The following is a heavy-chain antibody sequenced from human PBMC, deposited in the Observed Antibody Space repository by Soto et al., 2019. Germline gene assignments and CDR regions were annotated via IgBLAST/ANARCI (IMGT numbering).Heavy chain of an antibody. CDR1: GFTFSSYA. CDR2: ISGSGGTT. CDR3: AKFFVETGGSSGWPWTFHY. J-gene: IGHJ4*02. D-gene: IGHD6-25*01. Sequence: EVQLLESGGGLVQPGRSLSLSCAASGFTFSSYAMSWVRQAPGKGLEWVSAISGSGGTTYYAASVKGRFTISRDKSKNTLFLQMNSVRAEDTAVYYCAKFFVETGGSSGWPWTFHYWCQGTRVTVSS. V-gene: IGHV3-23*01.